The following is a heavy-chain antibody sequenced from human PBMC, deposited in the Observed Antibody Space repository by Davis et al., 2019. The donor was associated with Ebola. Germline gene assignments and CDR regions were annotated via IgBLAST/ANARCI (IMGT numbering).Heavy chain of an antibody. V-gene: IGHV4-38-2*02. CDR2: IYHSGST. Sequence: PSETLSLTCTVSGYSISSGYYWGWIWQPPGKGLEWIGSIYHSGSTYYNPSLKSRVTISVDTSKNPFSLKLSSVTAADTAVYYCARGLLRFLEWSPRRWFDPWGQGTLVTVSS. J-gene: IGHJ5*02. D-gene: IGHD3-3*01. CDR3: ARGLLRFLEWSPRRWFDP. CDR1: GYSISSGYY.